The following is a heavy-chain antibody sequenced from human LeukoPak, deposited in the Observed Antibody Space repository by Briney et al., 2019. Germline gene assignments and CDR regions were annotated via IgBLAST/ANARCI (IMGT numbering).Heavy chain of an antibody. V-gene: IGHV4-59*08. Sequence: SETLSLTCTVSGGSISSYYWSWIRQPPGKGLEWIGYIYYSGSTNYNPSLKSRVTISVDTPKNQFSLKLSSVTAADTAVYYCARHSTVVTPPDYWGQGTLVTVSS. CDR2: IYYSGST. J-gene: IGHJ4*02. CDR1: GGSISSYY. D-gene: IGHD2-21*02. CDR3: ARHSTVVTPPDY.